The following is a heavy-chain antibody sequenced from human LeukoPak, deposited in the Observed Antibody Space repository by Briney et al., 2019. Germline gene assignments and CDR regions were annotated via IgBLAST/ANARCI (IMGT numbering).Heavy chain of an antibody. V-gene: IGHV4-39*07. CDR2: IYYSGST. D-gene: IGHD3-22*01. CDR1: GGSISSSSYY. J-gene: IGHJ4*02. Sequence: SETLSLTCTVSGGSISSSSYYWGWIRQPPGKGLEWIGGIYYSGSTYYNPSLKSRVTISVDTSKNQFSLKLSSVTAADTAVYYCARGVAIGSGYPEIFDYWGQGTLVTVSS. CDR3: ARGVAIGSGYPEIFDY.